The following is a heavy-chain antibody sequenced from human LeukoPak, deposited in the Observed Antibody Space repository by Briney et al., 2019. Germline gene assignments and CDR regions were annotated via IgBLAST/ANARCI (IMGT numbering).Heavy chain of an antibody. Sequence: PSETLSLTCTVSGYSISSGYYWGWIRQPPGKGLEWIGSIYHSGSTHFNPSLKSRVTISVDTSKNQFSLKISSVTAADTAVYYCARVADHVGNSFYYWGQGTLVTVSS. V-gene: IGHV4-38-2*02. J-gene: IGHJ4*02. CDR3: ARVADHVGNSFYY. CDR1: GYSISSGYY. D-gene: IGHD4-23*01. CDR2: IYHSGST.